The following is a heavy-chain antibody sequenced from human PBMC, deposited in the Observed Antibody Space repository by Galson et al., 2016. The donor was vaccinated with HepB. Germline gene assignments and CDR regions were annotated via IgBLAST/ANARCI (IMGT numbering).Heavy chain of an antibody. D-gene: IGHD3-3*01. J-gene: IGHJ6*02. CDR2: INPYNGNT. Sequence: SVKVSCKASGYTFSSYGISWVRQAHGQGLEWMGWINPYNGNTNYAQNVQGRITMTTDTSTSTAHMELRSLRSDDTAMYFCVRDRDTLIRGLEWSYPKKNLDVWGQGTTVIVSS. CDR3: VRDRDTLIRGLEWSYPKKNLDV. CDR1: GYTFSSYG. V-gene: IGHV1-18*01.